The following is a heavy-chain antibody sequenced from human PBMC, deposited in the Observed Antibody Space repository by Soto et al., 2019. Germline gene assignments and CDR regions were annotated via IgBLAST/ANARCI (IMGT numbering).Heavy chain of an antibody. CDR3: ARTPAVAGTDSGTYCFDY. CDR2: IYYSGST. J-gene: IGHJ4*02. CDR1: GYSISSSNW. V-gene: IGHV4-28*01. Sequence: SETLSLTCAVSGYSISSSNWWGWIRQPPGKGLEWIGYIYYSGSTYYNPSLKSRVTMSVDTSKNQFSLKLSSVTAVDTAVYYCARTPAVAGTDSGTYCFDYWGQGTLVTVSS. D-gene: IGHD6-19*01.